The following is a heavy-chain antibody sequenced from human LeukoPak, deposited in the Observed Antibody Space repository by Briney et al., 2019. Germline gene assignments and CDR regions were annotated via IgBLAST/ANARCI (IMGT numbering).Heavy chain of an antibody. CDR2: ISSSSTTI. CDR3: VRVDSSGYGLHWGLDY. Sequence: GGSARLSCAASGFTFSSYSMMWLRQAPGKGLEWVSYISSSSTTIHYADSVKGRFTISRDNAKNSVYLQMNSLRAEDTAVYYCVRVDSSGYGLHWGLDYWGQGTLVTVSS. CDR1: GFTFSSYS. J-gene: IGHJ4*02. V-gene: IGHV3-48*01. D-gene: IGHD3-22*01.